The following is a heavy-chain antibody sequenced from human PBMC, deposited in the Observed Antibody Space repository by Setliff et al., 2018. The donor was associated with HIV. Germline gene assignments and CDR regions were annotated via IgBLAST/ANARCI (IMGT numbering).Heavy chain of an antibody. Sequence: SETLSLTCAVSGYSISGSYYWAWIRQPPGKGLEWIANIYYSGSTNYNPSLKSRVTISVDTSKNQFSLNLSSVTAADTAVYYCARWGDGYNSYDSWGQGTLVTVSS. CDR2: IYYSGST. CDR3: ARWGDGYNSYDS. CDR1: GYSISGSYY. V-gene: IGHV4-38-2*01. D-gene: IGHD5-12*01. J-gene: IGHJ4*02.